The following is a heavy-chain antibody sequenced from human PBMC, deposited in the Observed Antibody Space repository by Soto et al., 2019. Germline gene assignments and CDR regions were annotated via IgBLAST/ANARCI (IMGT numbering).Heavy chain of an antibody. CDR2: IYYSGST. J-gene: IGHJ5*02. Sequence: SETLSLTCTVSGCSISRSSYYWGWVPQPPGKGLEWIGSIYYSGSTYYNPSLKSRVTISVDTSKNQFSLKLSSVTAADTAVYYCARPRITMVRGVIIHNGFDPWRQGTLVTVSS. V-gene: IGHV4-39*01. CDR1: GCSISRSSYY. CDR3: ARPRITMVRGVIIHNGFDP. D-gene: IGHD3-10*01.